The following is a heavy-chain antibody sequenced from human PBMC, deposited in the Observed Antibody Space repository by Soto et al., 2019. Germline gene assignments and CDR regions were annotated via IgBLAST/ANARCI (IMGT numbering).Heavy chain of an antibody. CDR1: GASFSGYY. Sequence: QVQLQQWGAGLLKPSETLSLTCAVYGASFSGYYWSWIRQPPGKGLEWIGEINHSGSTNYNPSLKSRVNISVDTSKNQFPLKLSSVTAADTAVYYCASLSRWYPLSQYYYYGMDVGGQGTTVTVSS. D-gene: IGHD2-15*01. V-gene: IGHV4-34*01. CDR2: INHSGST. J-gene: IGHJ6*02. CDR3: ASLSRWYPLSQYYYYGMDV.